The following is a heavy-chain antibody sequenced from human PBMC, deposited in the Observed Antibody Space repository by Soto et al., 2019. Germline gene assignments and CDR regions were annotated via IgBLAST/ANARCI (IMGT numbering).Heavy chain of an antibody. CDR2: ISGYNGNT. CDR1: GYTFTSYG. D-gene: IGHD6-13*01. Sequence: ASVKVSCKASGYTFTSYGINWVRQAPGQGLEWMGWISGYNGNTNYAQNFQGRVSMTTDTSTSTAYMELRSLRSDDTAVYFCARGRDDRSWSSAEYFQHWGQGTLVTVSS. J-gene: IGHJ1*01. V-gene: IGHV1-18*01. CDR3: ARGRDDRSWSSAEYFQH.